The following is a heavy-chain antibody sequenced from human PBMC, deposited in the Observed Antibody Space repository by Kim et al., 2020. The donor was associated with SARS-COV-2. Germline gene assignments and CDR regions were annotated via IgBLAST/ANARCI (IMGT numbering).Heavy chain of an antibody. D-gene: IGHD3-10*01. CDR1: GYSFTSHD. CDR2: MNPNSGNT. CDR3: ARMSYPDSGSPNWFDP. Sequence: ASVKVSCMTSGYSFTSHDINWVRQAAGQGLEWMGWMNPNSGNTGYAQKFQGRLTMTRNTSISTAYMELSSLRSEDTAVYFCARMSYPDSGSPNWFDPWGQGTLVIVSA. V-gene: IGHV1-8*01. J-gene: IGHJ5*02.